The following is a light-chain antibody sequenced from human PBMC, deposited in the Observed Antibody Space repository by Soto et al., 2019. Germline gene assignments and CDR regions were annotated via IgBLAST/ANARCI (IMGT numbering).Light chain of an antibody. Sequence: QSALTQPASVSGSPGQSITISCTGTSSDVGGYDYVSWYQHHPGKAPKLMIYDVSNRPSGVSNRFSGSKSGNTASLTISGLQAEDEADYYCSSYTSSSLYVFGTGTKLTVL. CDR2: DVS. V-gene: IGLV2-14*03. J-gene: IGLJ1*01. CDR3: SSYTSSSLYV. CDR1: SSDVGGYDY.